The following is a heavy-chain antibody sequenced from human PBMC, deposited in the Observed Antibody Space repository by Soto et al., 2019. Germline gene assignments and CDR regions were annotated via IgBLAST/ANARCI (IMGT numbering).Heavy chain of an antibody. D-gene: IGHD3-3*01. Sequence: ASVKVSCKASGYTFTSYYMHWVRQAPGQGLEWMGIINPSGGSTSYAQKFQGRVTMTRDTSTSTVYMELSSLRSEDTAVYYCARDPHEFWTSYWFDPWGQGTPVTVS. V-gene: IGHV1-46*01. CDR1: GYTFTSYY. CDR2: INPSGGST. CDR3: ARDPHEFWTSYWFDP. J-gene: IGHJ5*02.